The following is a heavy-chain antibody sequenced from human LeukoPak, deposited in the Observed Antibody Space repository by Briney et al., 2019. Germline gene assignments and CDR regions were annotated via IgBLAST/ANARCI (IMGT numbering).Heavy chain of an antibody. V-gene: IGHV4-30-2*01. D-gene: IGHD7-27*01. CDR1: GGSISSGSYS. CDR2: IYPRGST. Sequence: TLSLTCAVSGGSISSGSYSWSWIRQPPGKGLEWIGYIYPRGSTYYNPSLKSLVILSLDKSANQFSLNLSSVTAADTAVYYCARFSPRAMGNYLDFWGQGTLVTVSS. CDR3: ARFSPRAMGNYLDF. J-gene: IGHJ4*02.